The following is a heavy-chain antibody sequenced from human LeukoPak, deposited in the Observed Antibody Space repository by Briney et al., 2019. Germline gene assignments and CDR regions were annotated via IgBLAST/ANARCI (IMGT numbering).Heavy chain of an antibody. D-gene: IGHD6-13*01. Sequence: SETLSLTCTVSGGSISGSSYYWGWIRQPPGKGLEWIGSIYYSGSTYYNPSLKSRVTISVDTSKNQFSLKLSSVTAADTAVYYCARQRSSSWYEGGYYYYYYMDVWGKGTTVTISS. CDR3: ARQRSSSWYEGGYYYYYYMDV. V-gene: IGHV4-39*01. J-gene: IGHJ6*03. CDR2: IYYSGST. CDR1: GGSISGSSYY.